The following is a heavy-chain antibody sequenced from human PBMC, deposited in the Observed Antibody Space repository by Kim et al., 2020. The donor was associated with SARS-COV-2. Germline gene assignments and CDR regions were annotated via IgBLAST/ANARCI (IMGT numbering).Heavy chain of an antibody. D-gene: IGHD6-13*01. J-gene: IGHJ6*03. V-gene: IGHV3-33*01. CDR2: IWNDGTNR. Sequence: GGSLRLSCAASGFTFRSYGMHWVRQAPGKGLEWVAVIWNDGTNRFYGDSVRGRFTISRDNSKDTVYLQMNSLTVEDTAVYYCARGDSTTSYYYYMDFWGQGTTVTVSS. CDR3: ARGDSTTSYYYYMDF. CDR1: GFTFRSYG.